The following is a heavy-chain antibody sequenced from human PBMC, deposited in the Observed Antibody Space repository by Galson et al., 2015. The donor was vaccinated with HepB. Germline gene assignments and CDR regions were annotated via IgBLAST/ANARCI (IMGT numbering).Heavy chain of an antibody. Sequence: SLRLSCAASGFTFSSYAMHWVRQAPGKGLEWVAVISYDGSNKYYADSVKGRFTISRDNSKNTLYLQMNSLRAEDTAVYYCARDYDSSGYYGVYYYYYGMDVWGQGTTVTVSS. J-gene: IGHJ6*02. CDR1: GFTFSSYA. D-gene: IGHD3-22*01. V-gene: IGHV3-30-3*01. CDR3: ARDYDSSGYYGVYYYYYGMDV. CDR2: ISYDGSNK.